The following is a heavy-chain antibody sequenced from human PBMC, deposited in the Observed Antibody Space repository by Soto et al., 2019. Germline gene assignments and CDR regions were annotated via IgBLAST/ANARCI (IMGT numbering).Heavy chain of an antibody. V-gene: IGHV4-39*01. CDR1: GGSISSSSYY. D-gene: IGHD3-10*01. CDR2: IYYSGST. Sequence: SETLSLTCTVSGGSISSSSYYWGWIRQPPGKGLEWIGSIYYSGSTYYNPSLKSRVTISVDTSKNQFSLKLSSVTAADTAVYYCARLRITMVRGVLFDPWGHGTLVTVSS. J-gene: IGHJ5*02. CDR3: ARLRITMVRGVLFDP.